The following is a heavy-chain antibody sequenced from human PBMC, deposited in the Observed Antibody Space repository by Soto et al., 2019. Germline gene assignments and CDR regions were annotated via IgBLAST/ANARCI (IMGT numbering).Heavy chain of an antibody. CDR2: TYPSGST. J-gene: IGHJ4*02. D-gene: IGHD3-9*01. CDR1: GYSISSNYL. Sequence: KPSETLSLTCVVSGYSISSNYLWGWIRQPPGKGLEWIGSTYPSGSTYYNPSLKSRVTISVDTSKNQFSLELTSVTAADTAVYYCARLPPVRYFDSWGQGALVTVS. CDR3: ARLPPVRYFDS. V-gene: IGHV4-38-2*01.